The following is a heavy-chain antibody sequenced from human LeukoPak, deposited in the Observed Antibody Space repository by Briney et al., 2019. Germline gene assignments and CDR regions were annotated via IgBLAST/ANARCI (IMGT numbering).Heavy chain of an antibody. CDR2: ISAFSRSA. J-gene: IGHJ4*02. D-gene: IGHD3-3*01. Sequence: GASVKVSCRGSGYSFKNYGLIWVRQAPGQGLEWMGWISAFSRSAEYGQKFHGRVTMTTDTSASTAYMELRSLRSDDTAVYFCARGNYDLWSGQRTVYYFDYWGQGTLLTVSS. V-gene: IGHV1-18*01. CDR1: GYSFKNYG. CDR3: ARGNYDLWSGQRTVYYFDY.